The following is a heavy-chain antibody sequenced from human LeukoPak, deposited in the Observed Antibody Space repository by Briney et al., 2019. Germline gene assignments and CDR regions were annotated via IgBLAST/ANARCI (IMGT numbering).Heavy chain of an antibody. CDR2: INHSGST. CDR1: GGSFSGYY. J-gene: IGHJ4*02. Sequence: PSETLSLTCAVYGGSFSGYYWSWIRQPPGKGLEWIGEINHSGSTNYNPSLKSRVTISVDTSKNQFSLKLSSVTAADTAVYYCARRGYWNWRHDKSYYFDYWGQGTLVTVSS. D-gene: IGHD3-22*01. CDR3: ARRGYWNWRHDKSYYFDY. V-gene: IGHV4-34*01.